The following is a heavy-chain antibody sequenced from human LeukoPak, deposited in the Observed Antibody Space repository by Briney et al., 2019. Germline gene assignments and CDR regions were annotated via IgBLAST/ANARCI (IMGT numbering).Heavy chain of an antibody. Sequence: PGGSLRLSCAASGFTFSNYGMHWVRQAPGNGLEWVAVISYAGSNKYYAESVKGRFTISRDNSKSTVYLQMNSLRAEDTAVYYCAKELGDPDYWGQGTLVTVSS. D-gene: IGHD1-26*01. V-gene: IGHV3-30*18. CDR2: ISYAGSNK. CDR1: GFTFSNYG. J-gene: IGHJ4*02. CDR3: AKELGDPDY.